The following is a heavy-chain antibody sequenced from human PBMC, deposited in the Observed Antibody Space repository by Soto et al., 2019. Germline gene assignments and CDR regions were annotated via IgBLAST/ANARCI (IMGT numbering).Heavy chain of an antibody. J-gene: IGHJ6*03. Sequence: EVQLVESGGGLVQPGGSLRLSCAASGFTVSSNYMSWVRQAPGKGLEWVSVIYSGGSTYYADSVKGRFTISRHNSKNTLYRQMNSLRAEDTAVYYCARGRGDYGDYKGPYYDSCMDVWGKGTTVTVSS. D-gene: IGHD4-17*01. CDR1: GFTVSSNY. V-gene: IGHV3-53*04. CDR3: ARGRGDYGDYKGPYYDSCMDV. CDR2: IYSGGST.